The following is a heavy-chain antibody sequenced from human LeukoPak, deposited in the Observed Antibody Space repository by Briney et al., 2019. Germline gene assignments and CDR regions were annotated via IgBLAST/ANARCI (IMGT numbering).Heavy chain of an antibody. CDR2: ISGNGGRT. Sequence: GGSLRLSCAASGITFSKDAMSWVRQAPGKGLEWVSVISGNGGRTYYADSVKGRFTISRDNSKNTLYLQMNSLRAEDTAVYYCAKGRDLDTVLGRFDNWGQGTLVTVSS. V-gene: IGHV3-23*01. J-gene: IGHJ5*02. D-gene: IGHD5-18*01. CDR1: GITFSKDA. CDR3: AKGRDLDTVLGRFDN.